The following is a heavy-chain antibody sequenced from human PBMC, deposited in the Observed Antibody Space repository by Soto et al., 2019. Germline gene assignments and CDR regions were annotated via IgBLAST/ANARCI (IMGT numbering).Heavy chain of an antibody. D-gene: IGHD2-15*01. J-gene: IGHJ5*02. CDR1: GGSISSGGYS. CDR2: IYHSGST. CDR3: AGRLLASVNWFDP. Sequence: PSVTLSLTCAVSGGSISSGGYSWSWIRQPPGKGLEWIGYIYHSGSTYYNPSLKSRVTISVDRSKNQFSLKLSSVTAADTAVYYCAGRLLASVNWFDPWGQGTLVTVSS. V-gene: IGHV4-30-2*01.